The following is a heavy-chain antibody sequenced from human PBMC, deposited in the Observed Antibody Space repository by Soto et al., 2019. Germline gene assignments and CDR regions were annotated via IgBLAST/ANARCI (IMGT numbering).Heavy chain of an antibody. J-gene: IGHJ4*02. Sequence: ASVKVSCAASGFTFSSYWMSWVRQAPGKGLEWVANIKQDGSEKYYVDSVKGRFTISRDNAKNSLYLQMNSLRAEDTAVYYCARRLDEYSSSSSYFDYWGQGTLVTVSS. D-gene: IGHD6-6*01. CDR2: IKQDGSEK. CDR1: GFTFSSYW. CDR3: ARRLDEYSSSSSYFDY. V-gene: IGHV3-7*01.